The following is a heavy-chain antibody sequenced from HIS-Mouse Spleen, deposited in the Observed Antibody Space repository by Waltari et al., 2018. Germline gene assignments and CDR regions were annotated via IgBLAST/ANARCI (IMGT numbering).Heavy chain of an antibody. CDR3: AREIPYSSSWYDWYFDL. CDR2: IYYSGST. V-gene: IGHV4-39*07. D-gene: IGHD6-13*01. CDR1: GGSISSSSYY. Sequence: QVQLQESGPGLVKPSETLSLTCTVSGGSISSSSYYWGWIRQPPGKGLEWIGSIYYSGSTYYNPSLKRRVTISVDTSKNQFSLKLSSVTAADTAVYYCAREIPYSSSWYDWYFDLWGRGTLVTVSS. J-gene: IGHJ2*01.